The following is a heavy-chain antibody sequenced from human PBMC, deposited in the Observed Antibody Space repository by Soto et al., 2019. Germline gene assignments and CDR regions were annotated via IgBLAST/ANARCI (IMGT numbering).Heavy chain of an antibody. CDR2: INAGSGNT. CDR1: GYTFTHYA. Sequence: QVQLVQSGAEVKKPGASVKVSCTASGYTFTHYAIHWVRHAPGQRLEWMGFINAGSGNTKYSQTFQGRLTFTRDKSASTPYMRLCSLRSEDMAMYYCARGWAADGAWRQGTLVTVSS. CDR3: ARGWAADGA. D-gene: IGHD6-25*01. V-gene: IGHV1-3*01. J-gene: IGHJ5*02.